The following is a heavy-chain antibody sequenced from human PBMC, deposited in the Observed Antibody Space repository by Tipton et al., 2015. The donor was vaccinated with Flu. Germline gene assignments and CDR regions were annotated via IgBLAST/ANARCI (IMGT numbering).Heavy chain of an antibody. CDR1: GFTFSDYY. CDR2: ISSSGSSI. Sequence: SLRLSCAASGFTFSDYYMSWIRLAPGKGLEWVSHISSSGSSINYADSVKGRFTLSRDNGENSLFLQMNSLKSEDTAVYYCARDSRVYDTWSVSPSYHYYGMDVWGRGTTVTVSS. J-gene: IGHJ6*02. V-gene: IGHV3-11*04. D-gene: IGHD3-22*01. CDR3: ARDSRVYDTWSVSPSYHYYGMDV.